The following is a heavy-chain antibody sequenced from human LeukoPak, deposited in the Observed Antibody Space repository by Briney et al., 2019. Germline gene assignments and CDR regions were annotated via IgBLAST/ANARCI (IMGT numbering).Heavy chain of an antibody. CDR1: GFTFSSYG. D-gene: IGHD6-25*01. Sequence: GGFLRLSCAASGFTFSSYGMHWVRQAPGKGLEWVAVISYDGSNKYYADSVKGRFTISRDNSKNTLYLQMNSLRAEDTAVYYCAIAAGWELGYWGQGTLVTVSS. CDR3: AIAAGWELGY. V-gene: IGHV3-30*03. CDR2: ISYDGSNK. J-gene: IGHJ4*02.